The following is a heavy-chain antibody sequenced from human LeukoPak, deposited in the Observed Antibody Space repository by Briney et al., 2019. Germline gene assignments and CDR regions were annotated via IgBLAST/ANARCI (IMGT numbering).Heavy chain of an antibody. V-gene: IGHV3-11*04. Sequence: PGGSLRLSCAASGFTFSDYYMSWIRQAPGKGLEWGSYISSSGSTIYYEDSVKGRFTISRDNAKNSLYLQMNSLRAEDTAVYYCARDLSSSGWYYFDYWGQGTLVTASS. CDR3: ARDLSSSGWYYFDY. D-gene: IGHD6-19*01. J-gene: IGHJ4*02. CDR1: GFTFSDYY. CDR2: ISSSGSTI.